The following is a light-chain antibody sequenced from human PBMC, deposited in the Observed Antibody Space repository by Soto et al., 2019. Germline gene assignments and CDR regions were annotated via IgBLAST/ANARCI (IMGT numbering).Light chain of an antibody. CDR2: DVS. CDR3: SSYTTSSTLRYV. V-gene: IGLV2-14*03. J-gene: IGLJ1*01. CDR1: ASAVGVYKY. Sequence: QSVLTQPASVSGSPGQSITISCPETASAVGVYKYVSWYQQHPGKAPKLMIYDVSNRPSGVSNRFSGSKSGNTASLTISGLQAEDEADYYCSSYTTSSTLRYVFGTGTKVTVL.